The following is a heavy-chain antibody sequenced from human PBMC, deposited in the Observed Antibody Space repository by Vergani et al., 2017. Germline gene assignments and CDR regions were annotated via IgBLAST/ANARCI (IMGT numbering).Heavy chain of an antibody. CDR3: AKVGRSEVAGTFGAFDF. Sequence: EVQLLESGGDLVQPGGSLRLSCAASGFTFIMHAMSWVRQAPGKGLEWVSTLSASDRRTHYADSVKGRFTISRDNSKNTLFLHMKSLRPEDTAVYYCAKVGRSEVAGTFGAFDFWGEGTMVTVCS. CDR2: LSASDRRT. D-gene: IGHD6-19*01. CDR1: GFTFIMHA. J-gene: IGHJ3*01. V-gene: IGHV3-23*01.